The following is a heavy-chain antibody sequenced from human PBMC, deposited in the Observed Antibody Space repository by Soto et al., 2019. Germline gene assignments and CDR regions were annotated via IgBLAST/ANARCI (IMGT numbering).Heavy chain of an antibody. J-gene: IGHJ6*02. Sequence: PGGSLRLSCAASGFTFGTYTMNWVRQVPGKGLEWVSSIGTTSSYIYYADSVRGRFTISRDNAGRSVYLQMSSLRAEDTAVYYCARVMCGDCSSYYYYSMEVWGQGTTVTVCS. CDR1: GFTFGTYT. CDR3: ARVMCGDCSSYYYYSMEV. D-gene: IGHD2-21*02. V-gene: IGHV3-21*01. CDR2: IGTTSSYI.